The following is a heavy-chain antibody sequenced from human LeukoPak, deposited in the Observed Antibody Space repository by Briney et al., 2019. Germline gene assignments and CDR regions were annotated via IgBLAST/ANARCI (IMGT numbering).Heavy chain of an antibody. Sequence: ASVKVSCKASGYTFTSYDINWVRQATEQGLEWMGWMNPNSGNTGYAQKFQGRVTITRNTSISTAYMELSSLRPEDTAVYYCARGRSGYEQSYYYYYMDVWGKGTTVTVSS. V-gene: IGHV1-8*03. CDR2: MNPNSGNT. D-gene: IGHD5-12*01. CDR3: ARGRSGYEQSYYYYYMDV. CDR1: GYTFTSYD. J-gene: IGHJ6*03.